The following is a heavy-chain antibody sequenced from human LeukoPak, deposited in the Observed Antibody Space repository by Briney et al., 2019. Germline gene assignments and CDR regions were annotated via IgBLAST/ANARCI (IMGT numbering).Heavy chain of an antibody. V-gene: IGHV4-61*02. J-gene: IGHJ6*03. CDR2: IYTSGST. CDR3: ARGRSIAARRGYYYYYMDV. Sequence: PSETLSLTCTVSGYSISSGYYWGWIRQPAGKGLEWIGRIYTSGSTNYNPSLKSRVTISVDTSKNQFSLKLSSVTAADTAVYYCARGRSIAARRGYYYYYMDVWGKGTTVTVSS. D-gene: IGHD6-6*01. CDR1: GYSISSGYY.